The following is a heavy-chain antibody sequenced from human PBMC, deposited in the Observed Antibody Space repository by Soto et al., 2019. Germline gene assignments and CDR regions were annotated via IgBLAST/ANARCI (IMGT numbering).Heavy chain of an antibody. D-gene: IGHD6-19*01. Sequence: PGGSLRLSCAASGFTFSNAWMSWVRQAPGKGLEWVGRIKSKTDGGTTDYAAPVKGRFTISRDDSKNTLYLQMNSLKTEDTAVYYCTTGSSGRLDDAFDIWGQGTMVTVPS. CDR3: TTGSSGRLDDAFDI. V-gene: IGHV3-15*01. CDR1: GFTFSNAW. J-gene: IGHJ3*02. CDR2: IKSKTDGGTT.